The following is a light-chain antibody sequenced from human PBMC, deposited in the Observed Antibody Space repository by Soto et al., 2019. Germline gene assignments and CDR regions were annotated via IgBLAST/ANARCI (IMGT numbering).Light chain of an antibody. Sequence: EIVLTQSPGTLSLSPGERATLSCRASQSVRSSYLAWYQQKPGQAPRLLIYGASSRATGIPDRFSASGSGTDFTLTISRLEPEDFAVYYCQQLGTFGQGTKVEIK. CDR2: GAS. V-gene: IGKV3-20*01. J-gene: IGKJ1*01. CDR3: QQLGT. CDR1: QSVRSSY.